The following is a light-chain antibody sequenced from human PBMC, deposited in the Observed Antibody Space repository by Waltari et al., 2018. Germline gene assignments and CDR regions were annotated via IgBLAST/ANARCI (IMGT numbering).Light chain of an antibody. CDR1: SSDVGSYKL. Sequence: QSALTQPASVSGSPGQSITISCTGTSSDVGSYKLVPWYQQHPGKAPKLMIYEGSKRPSGVSNRFSGSKSGNTASLTISGLQAEDEADYYCCSYAASSVRVFGGGTKLTVL. J-gene: IGLJ3*02. CDR2: EGS. V-gene: IGLV2-23*01. CDR3: CSYAASSVRV.